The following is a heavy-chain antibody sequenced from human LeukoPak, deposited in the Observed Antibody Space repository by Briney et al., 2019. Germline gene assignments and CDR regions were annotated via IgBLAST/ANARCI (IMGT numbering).Heavy chain of an antibody. Sequence: PSETLSLTCTVSGGSISSSRYYWNWLRQHPGKGLEWIGFIFYSGSTYYNPSLKSRLTISVDTSKNQFSLKLSSVTAADTAVYYCARFDSSGYYYFDYWGQGTLVTVSS. CDR2: IFYSGST. V-gene: IGHV4-31*03. CDR3: ARFDSSGYYYFDY. D-gene: IGHD3-22*01. CDR1: GGSISSSRYY. J-gene: IGHJ4*02.